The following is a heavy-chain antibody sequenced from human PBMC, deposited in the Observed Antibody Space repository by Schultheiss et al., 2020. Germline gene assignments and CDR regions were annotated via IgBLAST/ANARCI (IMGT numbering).Heavy chain of an antibody. J-gene: IGHJ5*02. CDR3: ARDGSSWYRPRWFDP. CDR1: GGSFSGYY. CDR2: IYHSGST. V-gene: IGHV4-34*01. Sequence: SETLSLTCAVYGGSFSGYYWSWIRQPPGKGLEWIGEIYHSGSTNYNPSLKSRVTISVDKSKNQFSLKLSSVTAADTAVYYCARDGSSWYRPRWFDPWGQGTLVTVSS. D-gene: IGHD6-13*01.